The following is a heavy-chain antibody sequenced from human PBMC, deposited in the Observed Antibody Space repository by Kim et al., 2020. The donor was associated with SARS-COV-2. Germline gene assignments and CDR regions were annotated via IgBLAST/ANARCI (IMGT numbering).Heavy chain of an antibody. D-gene: IGHD6-19*01. CDR3: ARDGGYSSGSDFGY. Sequence: SQKFQGRVTITRDTSASTAYMELSSLRSEDTAVYYCARDGGYSSGSDFGYWGQGTLVTVSS. V-gene: IGHV1-3*01. J-gene: IGHJ4*02.